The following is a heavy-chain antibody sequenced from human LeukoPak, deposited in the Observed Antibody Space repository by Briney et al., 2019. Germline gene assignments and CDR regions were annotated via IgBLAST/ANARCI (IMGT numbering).Heavy chain of an antibody. V-gene: IGHV4-39*01. CDR3: ARLVRDGYDYYFDY. J-gene: IGHJ4*02. D-gene: IGHD5-24*01. CDR2: IYYSGST. CDR1: GGSISSSSYY. Sequence: PSETLSLTCTVSGGSISSSSYYWGWIRQPAGNGLEWIGSIYYSGSTYYNPSLKSRVTISVDTSKNQFSLKLSSVTAADTAVYYCARLVRDGYDYYFDYWGQGTLVTVSS.